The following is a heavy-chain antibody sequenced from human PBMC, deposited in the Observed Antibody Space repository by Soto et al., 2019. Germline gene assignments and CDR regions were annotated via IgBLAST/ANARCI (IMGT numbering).Heavy chain of an antibody. D-gene: IGHD6-13*01. V-gene: IGHV1-2*04. Sequence: QVQLVQSGAEVKKPGASVKVSCKASGYTFTGYYMHWVRQAPGQGLEWMGWINPNSGGTNYAQKLQGWVTMTRDTSISTAYMELSRLRSDDTAVYYCARGRRVAAAPYSEYYYGMDVWGQGTTVTVSS. CDR3: ARGRRVAAAPYSEYYYGMDV. CDR2: INPNSGGT. J-gene: IGHJ6*02. CDR1: GYTFTGYY.